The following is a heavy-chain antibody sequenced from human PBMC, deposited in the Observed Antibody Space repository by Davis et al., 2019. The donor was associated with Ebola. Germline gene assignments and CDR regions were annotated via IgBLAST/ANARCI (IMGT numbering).Heavy chain of an antibody. D-gene: IGHD3-22*01. Sequence: MPSETLSLTCAVYGGSSSGYYWSWIRQPPGKGLEWIGEINHSGSTNYNPSLKSRVTISVDTSKNQFSLKLSSVTAADTAVYYCARDQYYYDSSGYHRGAFDIWGQGTMVTVSS. V-gene: IGHV4-34*01. CDR2: INHSGST. CDR3: ARDQYYYDSSGYHRGAFDI. CDR1: GGSSSGYY. J-gene: IGHJ3*02.